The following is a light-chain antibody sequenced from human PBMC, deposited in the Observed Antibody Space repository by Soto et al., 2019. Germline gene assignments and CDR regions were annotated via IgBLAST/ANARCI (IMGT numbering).Light chain of an antibody. CDR2: DVS. CDR3: CSYAGTCTWK. V-gene: IGLV2-11*01. Sequence: QSALTQPRSVSGSPGQSVTISCSGTSSDVGGYDYVSWSQQHPGKAPKLIIYDVSKRPSGVPDRFSGSKSGNTASLTISGLQAEDEADYYCCSYAGTCTWKFGGGTKLTVL. J-gene: IGLJ3*02. CDR1: SSDVGGYDY.